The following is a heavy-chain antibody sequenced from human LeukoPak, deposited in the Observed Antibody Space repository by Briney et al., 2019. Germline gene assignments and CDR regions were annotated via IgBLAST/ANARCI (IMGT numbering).Heavy chain of an antibody. Sequence: GGSLRLSCAASGFVFSNYGMHWVRQAPGKGLEWVAFVRYDGSNVYYADSVKGRFTISRDNSKNTLYLQMNSLTTEDTGVYSYAKDSNSGYVSVGPNFWGRGTLVTVSS. CDR1: GFVFSNYG. D-gene: IGHD5-12*01. V-gene: IGHV3-30*02. J-gene: IGHJ4*02. CDR3: AKDSNSGYVSVGPNF. CDR2: VRYDGSNV.